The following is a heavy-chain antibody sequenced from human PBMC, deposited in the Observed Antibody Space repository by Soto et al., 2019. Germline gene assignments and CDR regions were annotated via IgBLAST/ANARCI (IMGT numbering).Heavy chain of an antibody. CDR1: GYTFTSYG. CDR2: ISAYNGNT. J-gene: IGHJ2*01. CDR3: ARDGLPQSTMIDLWYFDL. D-gene: IGHD3-22*01. V-gene: IGHV1-18*01. Sequence: QVQLVQSGAEVKKPGASVKVSCKASGYTFTSYGISWVRQAPGQGLEWMGWISAYNGNTNYAQKLQGRVTMTTDTSTSTAYMELRSLRSDATAVYYCARDGLPQSTMIDLWYFDLWGRGTLVTVSS.